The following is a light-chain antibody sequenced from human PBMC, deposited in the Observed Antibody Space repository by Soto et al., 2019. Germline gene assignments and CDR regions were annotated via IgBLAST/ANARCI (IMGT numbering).Light chain of an antibody. V-gene: IGLV2-14*01. CDR1: SSDVGGYNY. CDR2: DVS. Sequence: QSALTQPASVSGSPGQSITISCTGTSSDVGGYNYVSWYQQHPGKAPKLMIYDVSNRPSGVSNRFSGSKSGNTASLTTSGLQAEDEDDYYCSSYTSSSTLPYVFGTGTKLTVL. J-gene: IGLJ1*01. CDR3: SSYTSSSTLPYV.